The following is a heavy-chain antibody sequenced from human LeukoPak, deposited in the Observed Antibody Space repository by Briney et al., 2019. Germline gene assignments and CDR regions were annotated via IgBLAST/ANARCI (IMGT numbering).Heavy chain of an antibody. V-gene: IGHV3-23*01. Sequence: GGSLRLSCAASGFTFSNFLMTWVRQAPGKGPEWVSAISGSGGDTYYADSVKGRFTISRDNSQNTLYLQMNSLRAEDTAVYYCAKKGATTGDFDYWGQGTLVTVSS. D-gene: IGHD1-26*01. CDR3: AKKGATTGDFDY. CDR2: ISGSGGDT. CDR1: GFTFSNFL. J-gene: IGHJ4*02.